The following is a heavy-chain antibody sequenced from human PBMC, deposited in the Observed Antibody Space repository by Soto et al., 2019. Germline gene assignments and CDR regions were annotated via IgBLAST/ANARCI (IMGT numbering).Heavy chain of an antibody. V-gene: IGHV2-5*02. J-gene: IGHJ4*02. CDR2: IYWDDDK. CDR1: GFSLSTSGVG. CDR3: AHRYRYNWNRHY. D-gene: IGHD1-20*01. Sequence: QITLKESGPTLVKPTQTLTLTCTFSGFSLSTSGVGVGWIRQPPGKALELLALIYWDDDKRYSPSLKRMLTITKDTTKNQVVLTMTNMDPVDTSTYYCAHRYRYNWNRHYWGQGTLVTVSS.